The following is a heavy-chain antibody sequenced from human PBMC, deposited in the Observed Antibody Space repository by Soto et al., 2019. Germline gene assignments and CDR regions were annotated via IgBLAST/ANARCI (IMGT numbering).Heavy chain of an antibody. D-gene: IGHD3-10*01. CDR1: GGSISSGGYY. CDR3: ARDQVAGVKKFDY. Sequence: SXTLSLTCTVSGGSISSGGYYWSWIRQHPGKGLEWIGYIYYSGSTYYNPSLKSRVTISVDTSKNQFSLKLSSVTAADTAVYYCARDQVAGVKKFDYWGQGTLVTVS. J-gene: IGHJ4*02. V-gene: IGHV4-31*03. CDR2: IYYSGST.